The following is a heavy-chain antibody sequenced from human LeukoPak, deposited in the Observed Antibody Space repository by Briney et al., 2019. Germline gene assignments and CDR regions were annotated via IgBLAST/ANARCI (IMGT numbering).Heavy chain of an antibody. CDR2: INPISGGT. CDR1: RYTFTRYY. Sequence: ASVKVSCKASRYTFTRYYMHWVRQAPGQGLEWMGWINPISGGTNYAQKFQGRVNMTRDTSISTAYMELSRLRSDDTAVYYCATVPQIAAAGTVYYYYYMDVWGKGTTVTVSS. V-gene: IGHV1-2*02. J-gene: IGHJ6*03. D-gene: IGHD6-13*01. CDR3: ATVPQIAAAGTVYYYYYMDV.